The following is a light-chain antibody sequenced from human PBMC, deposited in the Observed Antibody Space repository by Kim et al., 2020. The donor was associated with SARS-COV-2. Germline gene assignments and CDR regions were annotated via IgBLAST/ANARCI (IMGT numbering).Light chain of an antibody. CDR2: GAS. V-gene: IGKV3-20*01. CDR1: QSVSSSY. Sequence: PHYLSAGERATLSYRASQSVSSSYLAWYQQKPGQAPRLLIYGASSRATGIPDRFSGSGSGTDFTLTISRLEAEDFAVYYCKQKRTFGQGTKVDIK. J-gene: IGKJ1*01. CDR3: KQKRT.